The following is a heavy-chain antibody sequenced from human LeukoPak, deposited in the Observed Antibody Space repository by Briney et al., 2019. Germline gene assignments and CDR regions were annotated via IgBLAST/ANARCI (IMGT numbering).Heavy chain of an antibody. CDR2: ISGSGSTT. D-gene: IGHD2-15*01. CDR3: AGGCSGGGCYSSYFDY. J-gene: IGHJ4*02. V-gene: IGHV3-23*01. Sequence: GGSLRLSCAASGFTFSSYGMHWVRQAPGKGLEWVSGISGSGSTTYYADSVKGRFTISRDNSKNTLYLQMNSLRGDDTAVYYCAGGCSGGGCYSSYFDYWGQGTLVTVSS. CDR1: GFTFSSYG.